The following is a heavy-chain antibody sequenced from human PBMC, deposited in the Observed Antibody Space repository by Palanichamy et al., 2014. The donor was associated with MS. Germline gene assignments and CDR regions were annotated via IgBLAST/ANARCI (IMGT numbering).Heavy chain of an antibody. V-gene: IGHV4-39*01. Sequence: QLQLQESGPGLVKPSETLSLTCAVSGGSISSSSYYWGWIRQPPGKGLEWIGSIYYSGNTYYNPSLKSRVTISVDTSKSQFSLKLSSVTAADTAVYYCVRLPMIGHYYYYMDVWGKGTTVTVSS. CDR1: GGSISSSSYY. D-gene: IGHD3-22*01. J-gene: IGHJ6*03. CDR2: IYYSGNT. CDR3: VRLPMIGHYYYYMDV.